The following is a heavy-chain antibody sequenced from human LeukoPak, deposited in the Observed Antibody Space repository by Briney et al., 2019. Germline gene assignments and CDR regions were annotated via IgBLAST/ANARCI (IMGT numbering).Heavy chain of an antibody. J-gene: IGHJ4*02. CDR3: AKGDYDYVWGSYRRPHFDY. V-gene: IGHV3-23*01. D-gene: IGHD3-16*02. CDR2: ISGRCGST. CDR1: GFTFSSYA. Sequence: GGSLRLSCAASGFTFSSYAMSWVRQAPGKGLEWVSAISGRCGSTYYADSVKGRFTISRDKSKNTLYLQMNSLRAEDTAVYYCAKGDYDYVWGSYRRPHFDYWGQGTLVTVSS.